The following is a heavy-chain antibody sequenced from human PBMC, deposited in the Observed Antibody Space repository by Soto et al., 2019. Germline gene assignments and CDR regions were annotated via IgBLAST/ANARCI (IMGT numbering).Heavy chain of an antibody. CDR2: IYHSGST. CDR1: GYSISSGYY. Sequence: TSETLSLTCAVPGYSISSGYYWGWIRQPPGKGLEWIGSIYHSGSTYYNPSLKSRVTISVDTSKNQFSLKLSSVTAADTAVYYCARVGGYSGDYWGQGTLVTVSS. CDR3: ARVGGYSGDY. D-gene: IGHD3-22*01. J-gene: IGHJ4*02. V-gene: IGHV4-38-2*01.